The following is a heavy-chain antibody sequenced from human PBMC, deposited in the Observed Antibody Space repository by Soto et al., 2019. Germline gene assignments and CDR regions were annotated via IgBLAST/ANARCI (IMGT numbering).Heavy chain of an antibody. CDR3: ARWWSGRNDAFDI. V-gene: IGHV1-18*01. CDR1: GYTFTSYG. Sequence: ASVKVSCKASGYTFTSYGISWVRRAPGQGLGWMGWISAYNGNTNYAQKLQGRVTMTTDTSTSTAYMELRSLRSDDTAVYYCARWWSGRNDAFDIWGQGTMVTVSS. CDR2: ISAYNGNT. J-gene: IGHJ3*02. D-gene: IGHD3-3*01.